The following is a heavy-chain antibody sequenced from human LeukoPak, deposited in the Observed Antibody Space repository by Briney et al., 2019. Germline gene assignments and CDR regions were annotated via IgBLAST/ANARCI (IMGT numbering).Heavy chain of an antibody. CDR1: GFIFSTTW. CDR3: ARDPTGYSSGWYVPTGGTYYYYGMDV. D-gene: IGHD6-19*01. Sequence: PGGSLRLSCAASGFIFSTTWMNWVRQAPGKGLEWVAVISYDGSNKYYADSVKGRFTISRDNSKNTLYLQMNSLRAEDTAVYYCARDPTGYSSGWYVPTGGTYYYYGMDVWGQGTTVTVSS. V-gene: IGHV3-30-3*01. J-gene: IGHJ6*02. CDR2: ISYDGSNK.